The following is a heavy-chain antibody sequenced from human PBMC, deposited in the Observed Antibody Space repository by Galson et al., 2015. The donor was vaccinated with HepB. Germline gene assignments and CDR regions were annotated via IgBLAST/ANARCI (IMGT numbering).Heavy chain of an antibody. CDR1: GGTFSSYT. CDR2: IIPILGIA. D-gene: IGHD5-12*01. V-gene: IGHV1-69*02. CDR3: ASALSGYDAYAFDI. Sequence: SVKVSCKASGGTFSSYTISWVRQAPGQGLEWMGRIIPILGIANYAQKFQGRVTITADKSTSTAYMELSSLRSEDTAVYYCASALSGYDAYAFDIWGQGTMVTVSS. J-gene: IGHJ3*02.